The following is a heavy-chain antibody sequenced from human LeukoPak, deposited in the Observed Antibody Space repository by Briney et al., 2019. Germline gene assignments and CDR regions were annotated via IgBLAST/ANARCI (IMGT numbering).Heavy chain of an antibody. J-gene: IGHJ5*02. V-gene: IGHV4-34*01. CDR2: INHSGST. Sequence: SETLSLTCAVYGGSFSGYYWSWIRQSPGPGLEWIGEINHSGSTNYNPSLKSRVTISVDPSKNQFSLKLSSVTAADTAVYYWARGGVRGDNWFDPWGQGTLVTVSS. CDR1: GGSFSGYY. D-gene: IGHD3-10*01. CDR3: ARGGVRGDNWFDP.